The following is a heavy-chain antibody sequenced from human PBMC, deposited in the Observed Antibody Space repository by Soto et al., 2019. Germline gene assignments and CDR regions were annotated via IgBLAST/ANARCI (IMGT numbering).Heavy chain of an antibody. CDR2: LIPIFGTA. CDR1: GGTFRSSS. D-gene: IGHD1-26*01. J-gene: IGHJ4*02. CDR3: ARAGGRNSGGIDY. Sequence: QVQLVQSGAEVKKPGSSVKVSCKASGGTFRSSSINWVRQAPGQGIEWMGELIPIFGTANYTQTFQGRVTITADESTSTAYIELSSLRSEDTAGYYCARAGGRNSGGIDYLGQGTRVTVSS. V-gene: IGHV1-69*01.